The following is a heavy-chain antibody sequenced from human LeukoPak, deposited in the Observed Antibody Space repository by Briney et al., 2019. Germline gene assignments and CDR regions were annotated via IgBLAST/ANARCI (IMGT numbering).Heavy chain of an antibody. Sequence: PGGSLRLSCAASGFTLSTYSMSWVRQAPGKGLEWVSAIRSGGENTYYADSVRGRFTISRDNSRGTLSLQMNSLRAEDTAVYFCAILSWDGRGSFYWGQGTLVTVSS. CDR1: GFTLSTYS. J-gene: IGHJ4*02. CDR3: AILSWDGRGSFY. D-gene: IGHD2/OR15-2a*01. V-gene: IGHV3-23*01. CDR2: IRSGGENT.